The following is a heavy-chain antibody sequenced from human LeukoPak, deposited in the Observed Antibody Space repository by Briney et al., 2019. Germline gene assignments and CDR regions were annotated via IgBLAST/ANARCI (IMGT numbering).Heavy chain of an antibody. CDR1: GFTFTSSA. J-gene: IGHJ4*02. V-gene: IGHV1-58*02. D-gene: IGHD3-22*01. CDR2: IVVGSGNT. Sequence: SVKVSCKASGFTFTSSAMQWVRQARGQRLEWIGWIVVGSGNTNYAQKFQERVTITRDMSTSTAYMELSSLRSEDTAVYYCAAGPYYDSSGYXYXSPXXGQGTLVTVS. CDR3: AAGPYYDSSGYXYXSPX.